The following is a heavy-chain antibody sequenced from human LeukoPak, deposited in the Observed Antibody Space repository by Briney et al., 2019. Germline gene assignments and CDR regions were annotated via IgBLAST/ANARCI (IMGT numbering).Heavy chain of an antibody. CDR3: ARVVDYGNPLGAFDY. V-gene: IGHV1-18*01. J-gene: IGHJ4*02. D-gene: IGHD4-17*01. Sequence: ASVKVSCKASGYIFSSFGISWVRQAPGQGLEWMGWISAYNGNTNYEQKVQGRVTMTTDTSTSTAYMDLRSLRSDDTAVYYCARVVDYGNPLGAFDYWGQGTLVTVSS. CDR2: ISAYNGNT. CDR1: GYIFSSFG.